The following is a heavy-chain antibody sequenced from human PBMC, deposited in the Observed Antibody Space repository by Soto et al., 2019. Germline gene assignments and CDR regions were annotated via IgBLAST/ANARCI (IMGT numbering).Heavy chain of an antibody. CDR3: AGNGFVDFWSGLNWFDP. Sequence: QLQLHESGPGLVKPSETLSLTCTISGASISSNSYYWGWVRQPPGKGLEWIGGISYGVNTYSNPSFNIRFAISIGTAKMQFSLKLNSVTASDTAVYYCAGNGFVDFWSGLNWFDPWGQGTLVIVSS. CDR1: GASISSNSYY. J-gene: IGHJ5*02. CDR2: ISYGVNT. V-gene: IGHV4-39*01. D-gene: IGHD3-3*01.